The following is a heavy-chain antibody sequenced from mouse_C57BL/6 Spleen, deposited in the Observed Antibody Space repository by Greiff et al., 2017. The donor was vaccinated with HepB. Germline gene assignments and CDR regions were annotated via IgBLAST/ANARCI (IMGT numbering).Heavy chain of an antibody. CDR1: GFTFSDYG. Sequence: EVHLVESGGGLVKPGGSLKLSCAASGFTFSDYGMHWVRQAPEKGLEWVAYISRGSSTIYYADTVKGRFTFARDNAKNTLFLQMTSLRSEDTAMYYCARFYDYDDVYYAMDCWGQGASVTVSS. CDR2: ISRGSSTI. CDR3: ARFYDYDDVYYAMDC. V-gene: IGHV5-17*01. J-gene: IGHJ4*01. D-gene: IGHD2-4*01.